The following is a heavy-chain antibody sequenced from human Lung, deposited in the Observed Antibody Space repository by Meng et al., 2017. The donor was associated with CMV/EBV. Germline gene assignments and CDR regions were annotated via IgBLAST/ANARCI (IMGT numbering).Heavy chain of an antibody. CDR1: GFTFSNYG. CDR3: AKDRGGELRLLVH. V-gene: IGHV3-30*02. Sequence: GESLKISCAAGGFTFSNYGMHWVRQTPGKGLQWVAFIGHDGNKKFYTDSVRGRFTIDRDNSRNTLLLRMNSLRDEDTAVYYCAKDRGGELRLLVHWGQGDXVTVDS. J-gene: IGHJ4*02. D-gene: IGHD3-16*01. CDR2: IGHDGNKK.